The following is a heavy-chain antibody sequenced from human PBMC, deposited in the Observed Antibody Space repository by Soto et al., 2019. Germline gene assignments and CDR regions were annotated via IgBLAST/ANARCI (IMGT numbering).Heavy chain of an antibody. J-gene: IGHJ5*01. CDR1: GESLRGYY. Sequence: QVQLQQWGTGLLKPSETLSLHCAVYGESLRGYYWSWIRQTPAMGLGWIGEINHRGTTNHASSLKSRAIISIDTSKNPVSLRLNYVTAADTAVYYCARGYPRSILSTSLTTSYWFDSWGQGTLVTVSS. V-gene: IGHV4-34*04. D-gene: IGHD2-21*01. CDR2: INHRGTT. CDR3: ARGYPRSILSTSLTTSYWFDS.